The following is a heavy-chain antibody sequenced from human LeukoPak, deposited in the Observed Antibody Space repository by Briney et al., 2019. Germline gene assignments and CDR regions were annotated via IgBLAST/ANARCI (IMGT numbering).Heavy chain of an antibody. CDR2: IYYSGST. CDR3: ARVRSSGWSWGYYFDY. V-gene: IGHV4-39*07. Sequence: SETLSLTCTVSGGSISSSSYYWGWIRQPPGKGLEWIGSIYYSGSTYYNPSLKSRVTISVDTSKNQFSLKLSSVTAADTAVYYCARVRSSGWSWGYYFDYWGQGTLVTVSS. CDR1: GGSISSSSYY. D-gene: IGHD6-19*01. J-gene: IGHJ4*02.